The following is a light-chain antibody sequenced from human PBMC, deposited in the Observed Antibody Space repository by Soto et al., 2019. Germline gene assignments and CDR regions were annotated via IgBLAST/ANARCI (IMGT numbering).Light chain of an antibody. J-gene: IGKJ1*01. V-gene: IGKV3-15*01. CDR1: QSFSSN. CDR3: QQYYSFPRT. Sequence: EIVMTQSPATLSVSPGERATLSCRASQSFSSNLSWYQQKPGQAPRLLIYGASTRATGIPARFSGSGSGTEFTLTISCLQSEDFASYYCQQYYSFPRTFGQVSKV. CDR2: GAS.